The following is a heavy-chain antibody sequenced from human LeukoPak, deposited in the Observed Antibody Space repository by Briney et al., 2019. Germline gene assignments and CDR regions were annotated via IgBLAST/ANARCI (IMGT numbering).Heavy chain of an antibody. CDR2: INPNSGGT. V-gene: IGHV1-2*02. CDR1: GYTFTGYY. J-gene: IGHJ4*02. Sequence: ASVKVSCKASGYTFTGYYMHWVRQAPGQGLEWMGWINPNSGGTNYAQKFQGRVTMTRDTSISTAYMELSRLRSDDTAVYYCARDRGASLPGLDYWGQGTLVTVSS. D-gene: IGHD1-14*01. CDR3: ARDRGASLPGLDY.